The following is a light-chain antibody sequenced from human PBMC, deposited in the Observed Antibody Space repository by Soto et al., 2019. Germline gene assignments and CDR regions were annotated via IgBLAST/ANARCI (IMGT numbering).Light chain of an antibody. V-gene: IGKV1-39*01. CDR1: QSISSY. Sequence: DIQMTQSASSLSASVGDRVTITCRASQSISSYLNWYQQKPGKAPKLLIYAASSLQSGVPSRFSGSGSGTDFTLTISSLQPEDFATYDCQQSYSTSWTFGQGTKVDIK. CDR3: QQSYSTSWT. J-gene: IGKJ1*01. CDR2: AAS.